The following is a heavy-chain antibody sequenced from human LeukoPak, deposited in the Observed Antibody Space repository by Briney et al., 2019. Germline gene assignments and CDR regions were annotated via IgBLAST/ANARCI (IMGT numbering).Heavy chain of an antibody. V-gene: IGHV1-58*01. Sequence: GTSVKVSCKASGSAFTSSAVQWVRQARGQRLEWIGWIVVGSGNTKYSQKFQGRVTITRDTSASTAYMELSSLRSEDTAVYYCARGYDTDAFGIWGQGTMVTVSS. D-gene: IGHD3-9*01. CDR2: IVVGSGNT. CDR3: ARGYDTDAFGI. J-gene: IGHJ3*02. CDR1: GSAFTSSA.